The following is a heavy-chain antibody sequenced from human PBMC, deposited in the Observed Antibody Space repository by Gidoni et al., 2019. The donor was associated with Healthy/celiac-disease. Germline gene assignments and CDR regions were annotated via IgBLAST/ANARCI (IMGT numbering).Heavy chain of an antibody. CDR2: IHWNDDK. D-gene: IGHD5-18*01. CDR1: GFSLRTSGVG. J-gene: IGHJ5*02. Sequence: QITSKESGPTLVKHTQTLTLTCTFSGFSLRTSGVGVGWIRQPPGKALEGLALIHWNDDKRYSPSLKSRLTITKDPSKNQVVRTMTNMDPVDTATYYCALTLDTARVKINWFDPWGQGTLVTVSS. V-gene: IGHV2-5*01. CDR3: ALTLDTARVKINWFDP.